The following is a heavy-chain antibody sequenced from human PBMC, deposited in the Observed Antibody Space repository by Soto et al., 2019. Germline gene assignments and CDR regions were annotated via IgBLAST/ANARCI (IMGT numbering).Heavy chain of an antibody. V-gene: IGHV3-30*03. CDR2: ISYDGSNK. CDR3: AIQGGYFDS. CDR1: GFTFSSYG. J-gene: IGHJ4*02. D-gene: IGHD3-16*01. Sequence: QVQLVESGGGVVQPGRSLRLSCAASGFTFSSYGMHWVRQAPGKGLEWVAVISYDGSNKYYADSVKGRFTISRDNSKNTLYLQMNSLRAEDTAVYYCAIQGGYFDSWGQGTLVTVSS.